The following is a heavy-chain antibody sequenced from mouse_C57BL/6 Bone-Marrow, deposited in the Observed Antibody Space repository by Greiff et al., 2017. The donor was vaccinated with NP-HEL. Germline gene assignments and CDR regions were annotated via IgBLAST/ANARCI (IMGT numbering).Heavy chain of an antibody. J-gene: IGHJ2*01. CDR1: GFNIKDDY. Sequence: VQLKESGAELVRPGASVKLSCTASGFNIKDDYMHWVKQRPEQGLEWIGWIDPENGDTEYASKFQGKATITADTSSNTAYLQLSSLTSEDTAVYYCTPYGPCDYWGQGTTLTVSS. D-gene: IGHD1-1*02. V-gene: IGHV14-4*01. CDR2: IDPENGDT. CDR3: TPYGPCDY.